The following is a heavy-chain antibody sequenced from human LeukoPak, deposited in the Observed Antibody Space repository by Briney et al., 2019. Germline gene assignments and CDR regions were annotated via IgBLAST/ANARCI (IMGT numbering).Heavy chain of an antibody. CDR3: ARGIVLVAVPIAVPPYFDY. D-gene: IGHD5-12*01. CDR2: INLPIGAT. V-gene: IGHV1-2*02. J-gene: IGHJ4*02. CDR1: GFSFTGYY. Sequence: ASVKVSCKPSGFSFTGYYSHWVDQAPGQVLRGWEWINLPIGATKLAQKFQGRVTLTTDTSITTAYMKLSGLRSDDTAVYFCARGIVLVAVPIAVPPYFDYWGQGTLVTVSS.